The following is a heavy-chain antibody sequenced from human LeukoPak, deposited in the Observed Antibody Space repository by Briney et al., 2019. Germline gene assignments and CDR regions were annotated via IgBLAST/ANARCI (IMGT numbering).Heavy chain of an antibody. V-gene: IGHV1-2*02. J-gene: IGHJ4*02. D-gene: IGHD2-15*01. CDR1: GYTFTGYY. Sequence: ASVKVSCKASGYTFTGYYMHWVRQAPGQGLEWMGWIYPNRGGTNYAQKFQGRVTMTRDTSISTAYMELSRLRSDDTAVYYCAREQNSYCSGGSCYSSPNFDYWGQGTLVTVSS. CDR3: AREQNSYCSGGSCYSSPNFDY. CDR2: IYPNRGGT.